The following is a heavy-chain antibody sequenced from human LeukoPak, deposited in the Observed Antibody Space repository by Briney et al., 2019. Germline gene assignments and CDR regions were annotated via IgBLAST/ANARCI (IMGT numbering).Heavy chain of an antibody. CDR1: GGSFSGYY. J-gene: IGHJ4*02. D-gene: IGHD6-13*01. CDR2: INHSGST. V-gene: IGHV4-34*01. Sequence: PSETLSLTCAVYGGSFSGYYWSWIRQPPGKGLEWIGEINHSGSTNYNPSLKSRVTISVDTSKNQFSLKLSSVTAADTAVYYCARHLQGIAGYWGQGTLVTVSS. CDR3: ARHLQGIAGY.